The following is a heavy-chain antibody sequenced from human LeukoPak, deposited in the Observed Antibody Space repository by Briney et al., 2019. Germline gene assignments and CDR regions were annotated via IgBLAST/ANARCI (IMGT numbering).Heavy chain of an antibody. D-gene: IGHD2-15*01. CDR2: ISGNGDST. Sequence: QPGGSLRLSCAASGFTFSGYWMHWVRQAPGKGLEWVSAISGNGDSTYYVDSVKGRFTISRDNSKNTLYLQMNSLRAEDTAVYYCALYCSGGSCYSMGGAFDIWGQGTVVTVSS. V-gene: IGHV3-23*01. J-gene: IGHJ3*02. CDR3: ALYCSGGSCYSMGGAFDI. CDR1: GFTFSGYW.